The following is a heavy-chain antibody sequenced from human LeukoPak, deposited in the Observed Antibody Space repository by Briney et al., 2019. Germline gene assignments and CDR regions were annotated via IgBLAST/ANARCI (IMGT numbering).Heavy chain of an antibody. CDR2: IYYSGST. Sequence: KPSETLSLTCTVSGGSISSGSYYWGWIRQPPGKGLEWIGSIYYSGSTYYNPSLKSRVTISVDTSKNQFSLKLSSVTAADTAVYYCARYYYGSGSLKNNFGYWGQGTLVTVSS. CDR3: ARYYYGSGSLKNNFGY. CDR1: GGSISSGSYY. D-gene: IGHD3-10*01. J-gene: IGHJ4*02. V-gene: IGHV4-39*07.